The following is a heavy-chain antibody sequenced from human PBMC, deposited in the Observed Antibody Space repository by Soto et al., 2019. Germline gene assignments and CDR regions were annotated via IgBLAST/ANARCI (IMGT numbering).Heavy chain of an antibody. Sequence: GGSLRLSCAASGFTFSSYWMSWVRQAPGKGLEWVANIKQDGSEKYYVDSVKGRFTISRDNAKNSLYLQMNSLRAEDTAVYYCARVSSSWQLNFDYWGQGTLVTVSS. V-gene: IGHV3-7*01. D-gene: IGHD6-13*01. J-gene: IGHJ4*02. CDR1: GFTFSSYW. CDR3: ARVSSSWQLNFDY. CDR2: IKQDGSEK.